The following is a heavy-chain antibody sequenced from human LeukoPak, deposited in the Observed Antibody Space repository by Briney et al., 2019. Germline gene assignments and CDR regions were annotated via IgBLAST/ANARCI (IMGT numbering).Heavy chain of an antibody. CDR1: GASITDYY. J-gene: IGHJ6*04. CDR3: VRVSRIDYGANPEGDV. V-gene: IGHV4-4*07. CDR2: IYTSGST. Sequence: SETLSLTCTVSGASITDYYWSWVRQPAGKGLEWIGRIYTSGSTHYNPSLKSRVSMSVDTSKNQFSLNLGSVTAADTAVYYCVRVSRIDYGANPEGDVWGKGITVIVSS. D-gene: IGHD4/OR15-4a*01.